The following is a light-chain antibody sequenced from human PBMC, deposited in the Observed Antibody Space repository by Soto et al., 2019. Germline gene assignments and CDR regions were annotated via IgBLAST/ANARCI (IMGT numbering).Light chain of an antibody. CDR3: SSYTSSSITLV. V-gene: IGLV2-14*01. Sequence: QSALTQPASVSGSPGQSITISCTGTSSDVGGYNYVSWYQQHPGKAPKLMIYDVSNRPSGVSNRFSGSKSGNTASLTISGLQAEDEADYYCSSYTSSSITLVFGGGTKLTVL. CDR2: DVS. CDR1: SSDVGGYNY. J-gene: IGLJ2*01.